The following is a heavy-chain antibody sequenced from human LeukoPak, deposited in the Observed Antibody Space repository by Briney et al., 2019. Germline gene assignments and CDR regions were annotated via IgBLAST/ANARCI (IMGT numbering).Heavy chain of an antibody. V-gene: IGHV3-9*01. CDR2: ISWNSGSI. J-gene: IGHJ4*02. CDR1: GFTFDDYA. CDR3: AKDSSVAGTVSFDY. Sequence: GRSLRLSCAASGFTFDDYAMHWVRQAPGKGLEWVSGISWNSGSIGYADSVKGRFTISRDNAKNSLYLQMNSLRAEDTALYCCAKDSSVAGTVSFDYWGQGTLVTVSS. D-gene: IGHD6-19*01.